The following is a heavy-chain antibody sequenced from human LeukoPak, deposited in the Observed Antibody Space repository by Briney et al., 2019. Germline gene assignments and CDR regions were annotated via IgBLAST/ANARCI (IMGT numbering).Heavy chain of an antibody. CDR1: GGSISSGYY. V-gene: IGHV4-38-2*02. Sequence: SETLSLTCTVSGGSISSGYYWGWIRPPPGKGLEWIGSIYHSGSTYYNPSLKSRVTISVDTSKNQFSLKLSSVTAADTAVYYCAGAARAARPGHYYYYMDVWGKGTTVTVSS. CDR3: AGAARAARPGHYYYYMDV. CDR2: IYHSGST. D-gene: IGHD6-6*01. J-gene: IGHJ6*03.